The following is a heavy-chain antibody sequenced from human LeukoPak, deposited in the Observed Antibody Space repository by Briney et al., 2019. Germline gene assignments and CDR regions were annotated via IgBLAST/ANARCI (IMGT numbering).Heavy chain of an antibody. Sequence: GGSLRLSCAASGFTFSSYSMNWVRQAPGKGLEWVSSISSSSSYIYYADSVKGRFTISRDNAKNSLYLQMNSLRAEDTAVYYCARDTLYGDSGAFDIWGQGTMGTVSS. V-gene: IGHV3-21*01. CDR1: GFTFSSYS. J-gene: IGHJ3*02. D-gene: IGHD4-17*01. CDR3: ARDTLYGDSGAFDI. CDR2: ISSSSSYI.